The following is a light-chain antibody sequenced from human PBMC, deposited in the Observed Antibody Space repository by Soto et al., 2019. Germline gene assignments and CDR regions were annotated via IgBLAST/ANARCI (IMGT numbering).Light chain of an antibody. CDR2: GAS. CDR3: QHYNHWLWT. Sequence: IMMTQSPATLSVSPGERATLSCRASQSVKSNLAWYQQKPGQAPRLLIYGASTRATGIPARFSGSGSGTEFTLTISNLQSGDFAVYYCQHYNHWLWTFGQGTKVDIK. CDR1: QSVKSN. V-gene: IGKV3-15*01. J-gene: IGKJ1*01.